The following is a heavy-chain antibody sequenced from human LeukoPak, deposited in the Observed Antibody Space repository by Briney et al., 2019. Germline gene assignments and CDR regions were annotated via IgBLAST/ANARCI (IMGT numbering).Heavy chain of an antibody. Sequence: ASVKVSCKASGYTFTGYYMHWVRQAPGQGLEWMGWINPNSGGTNYAQKFQGRVTMTRDTSISTAYMGLSRLRSDDTAVYYCAREKTAYCGGDCYLRAFDIWGQGTMVTVSS. CDR1: GYTFTGYY. CDR2: INPNSGGT. J-gene: IGHJ3*02. CDR3: AREKTAYCGGDCYLRAFDI. D-gene: IGHD2-21*02. V-gene: IGHV1-2*02.